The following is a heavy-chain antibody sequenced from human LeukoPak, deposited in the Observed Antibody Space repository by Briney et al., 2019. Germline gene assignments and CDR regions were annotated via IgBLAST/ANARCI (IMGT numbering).Heavy chain of an antibody. J-gene: IGHJ4*02. D-gene: IGHD6-19*01. V-gene: IGHV4-34*01. Sequence: SETLSLTCAVYGGSLNGYYCSWIRQPPGKGLEWSGEINHSGSTNYKPSLKSRVTISVDTSKNEFSLKVSSVTAADTAVYFCANFDPVVGTLDDWGQGTLVTVSA. CDR2: INHSGST. CDR3: ANFDPVVGTLDD. CDR1: GGSLNGYY.